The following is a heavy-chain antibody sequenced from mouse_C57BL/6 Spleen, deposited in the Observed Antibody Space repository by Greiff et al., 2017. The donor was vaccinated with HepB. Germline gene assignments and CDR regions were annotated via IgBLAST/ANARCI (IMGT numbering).Heavy chain of an antibody. CDR3: AREGGSSGPYYYAMDY. V-gene: IGHV1-64*01. J-gene: IGHJ4*01. Sequence: VQLQQPGAELVKPGASVKLSCKASGYTFTSYWMHWVKQRPGQGLEWIGMIHPNSGSTNSNEKFKSKATLTVDKSSSTAYMQLSSLTSEDSAVYYCAREGGSSGPYYYAMDYWGQGTSVTVSS. CDR2: IHPNSGST. D-gene: IGHD3-2*02. CDR1: GYTFTSYW.